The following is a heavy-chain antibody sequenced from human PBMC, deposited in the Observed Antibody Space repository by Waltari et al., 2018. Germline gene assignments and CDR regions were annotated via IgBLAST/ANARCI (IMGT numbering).Heavy chain of an antibody. D-gene: IGHD2-15*01. J-gene: IGHJ5*02. Sequence: QLQLQESGPGLVKPSETLSLTCTVSGGSISSSSYYWGWIRQPPGKGLEWIGSIYYSGSTSYNPALKSRVTISVDTSKNQGSLKLSSVTAADTAVYYCARGGVVVAATPGGWFDPWGQGTLVTVSS. CDR2: IYYSGST. CDR1: GGSISSSSYY. CDR3: ARGGVVVAATPGGWFDP. V-gene: IGHV4-39*07.